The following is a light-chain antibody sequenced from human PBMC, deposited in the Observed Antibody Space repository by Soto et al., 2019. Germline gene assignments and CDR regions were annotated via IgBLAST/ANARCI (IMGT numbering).Light chain of an antibody. CDR3: QQHSTWPST. CDR2: YAS. CDR1: QSISSY. V-gene: IGKV3-11*01. J-gene: IGKJ3*01. Sequence: ELVLTQSPATLSLSPGERATLSCRASQSISSYLAWYQQKPDQAPRILIYYASNRSTGIPSRFSGSGSATDFTLTISSLEPEDFAVYYCQQHSTWPSTFGPGTKVDIK.